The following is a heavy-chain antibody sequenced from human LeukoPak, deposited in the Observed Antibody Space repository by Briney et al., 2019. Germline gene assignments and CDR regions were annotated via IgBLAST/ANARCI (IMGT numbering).Heavy chain of an antibody. CDR1: GGSISSYY. J-gene: IGHJ5*02. Sequence: MPSQTLSLTCTVSGGSISSYYWSWIRQPPGKGLEWIGYIYYSGSTNYNPSLKSRVTISVDTSKNQFSLKLSSVTAADTAVYYCARGGWFDPWGQGTLVTVSS. CDR3: ARGGWFDP. CDR2: IYYSGST. V-gene: IGHV4-59*01.